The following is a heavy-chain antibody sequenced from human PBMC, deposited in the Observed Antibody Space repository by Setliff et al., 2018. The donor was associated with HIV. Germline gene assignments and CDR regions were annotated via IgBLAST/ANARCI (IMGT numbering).Heavy chain of an antibody. D-gene: IGHD6-13*01. V-gene: IGHV6-1*01. CDR1: GDSVSNNNAA. CDR2: THYRSKWYH. J-gene: IGHJ4*02. CDR3: ARHVSWYSSSRSYYFDY. Sequence: PSQTLSLTCAISGDSVSNNNAAWNWIRQSPSRGLEWLGRTHYRSKWYHDYAASLKGRMNISSDTSKNQFSLKLSSVTAADTAVYYCARHVSWYSSSRSYYFDYWGQGALVTVSS.